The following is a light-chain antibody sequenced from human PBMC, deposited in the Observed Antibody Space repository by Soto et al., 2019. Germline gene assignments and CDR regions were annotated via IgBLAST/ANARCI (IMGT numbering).Light chain of an antibody. V-gene: IGLV2-14*01. CDR3: SSYTSGSPYV. CDR2: EVS. J-gene: IGLJ1*01. Sequence: QSVLAQPASVSGSPGQSITISCTGTTSDVGGYKYVSWYQQHPGKAPKLLIYEVSNRPSGVSNRFSGSKSGNTASLTISGLQAEDEADYYCSSYTSGSPYVFGTGTKVTVL. CDR1: TSDVGGYKY.